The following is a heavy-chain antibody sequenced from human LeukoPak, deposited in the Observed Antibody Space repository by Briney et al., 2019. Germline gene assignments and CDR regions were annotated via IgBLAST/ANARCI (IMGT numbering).Heavy chain of an antibody. CDR3: AATRGVDILTGYQFDY. D-gene: IGHD3-9*01. Sequence: GGSLRLSCAASGFTFSSYAMHWVRQAPGKGLEWVAVISYDGSNKYYADSVKGRFTISRDNSKNTLYLQMNSLGAEDTAVYYCAATRGVDILTGYQFDYWGQGTLVTVSS. CDR2: ISYDGSNK. CDR1: GFTFSSYA. V-gene: IGHV3-30*04. J-gene: IGHJ4*02.